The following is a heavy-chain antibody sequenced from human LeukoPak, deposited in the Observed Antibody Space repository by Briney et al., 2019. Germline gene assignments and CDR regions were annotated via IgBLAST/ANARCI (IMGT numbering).Heavy chain of an antibody. CDR3: HLKRAGLALFDY. CDR1: GYTFTSYD. CDR2: MNPNSGNT. J-gene: IGHJ4*02. D-gene: IGHD6-19*01. V-gene: IGHV1-8*01. Sequence: ASVKVSCKASGYTFTSYDINWVRQATGQGLEWMGWMNPNSGNTGYAQKFQGRVTMTRNTSISTAYMGLSSLRSEDTAVYYCHLKRAGLALFDYWGQGTLVTVSS.